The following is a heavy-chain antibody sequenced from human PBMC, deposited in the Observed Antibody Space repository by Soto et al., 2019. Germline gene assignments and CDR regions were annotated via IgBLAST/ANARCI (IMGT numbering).Heavy chain of an antibody. CDR1: GYTFTSYQ. CDR3: ARDGPPTTTGVGPSYTMEV. CDR2: INPSGGRI. V-gene: IGHV1-46*01. Sequence: QMQLVQSGAEVKKPGASVKVSCKASGYTFTSYQMHWVRQAPGQGLEWMGIINPSGGRITYAPRFQGRVMMTRDTSTNTVYMELRSMRSEDTAVYYCARDGPPTTTGVGPSYTMEVWGPGNTVTVS. J-gene: IGHJ6*02. D-gene: IGHD3-3*01.